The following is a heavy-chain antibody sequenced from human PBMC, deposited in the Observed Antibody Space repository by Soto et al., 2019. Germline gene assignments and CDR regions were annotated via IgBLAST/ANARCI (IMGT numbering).Heavy chain of an antibody. Sequence: GESLKISCKGSGYSVYSYWIAWVRQMPGKGLEWMGIIYPGDSDTRYSPSFEGQVTISADKSISTAYLRWSSLKASDTAMYYCARVLYASAWYGIDFWGQGTLVTVSS. J-gene: IGHJ4*02. CDR1: GYSVYSYW. CDR3: ARVLYASAWYGIDF. V-gene: IGHV5-51*01. D-gene: IGHD6-19*01. CDR2: IYPGDSDT.